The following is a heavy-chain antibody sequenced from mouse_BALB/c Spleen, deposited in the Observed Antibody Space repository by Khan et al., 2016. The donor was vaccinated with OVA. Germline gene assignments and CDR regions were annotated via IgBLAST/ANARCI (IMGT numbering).Heavy chain of an antibody. CDR1: GFTFSNFG. Sequence: EVELVESGGGLVQPGGSRKLSCAASGFTFSNFGMHWVRQAPEKGLEWVAYISSGSNTIYYADSVKDRFTISRDNPENTLFLQMTSLRSEDTAIYYCTRRHNTYAWFAYWGQGTLVTVSA. D-gene: IGHD1-1*01. V-gene: IGHV5-17*02. CDR3: TRRHNTYAWFAY. J-gene: IGHJ3*01. CDR2: ISSGSNTI.